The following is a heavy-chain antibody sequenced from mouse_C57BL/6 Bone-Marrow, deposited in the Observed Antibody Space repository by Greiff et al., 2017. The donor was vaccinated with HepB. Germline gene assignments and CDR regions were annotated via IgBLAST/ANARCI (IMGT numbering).Heavy chain of an antibody. CDR2: IYPGSGST. D-gene: IGHD1-1*01. Sequence: VQLQQPGAELVKPGASVKMSCKASGYTFTSYWITWVKQRPGQGLEWIGDIYPGSGSTNYNEKFKSKATLTVETSSSTAYMQLSSLTSEDSAVYYCARLSYYYGSSDYWGQGTTLTVSS. V-gene: IGHV1-55*01. J-gene: IGHJ2*01. CDR3: ARLSYYYGSSDY. CDR1: GYTFTSYW.